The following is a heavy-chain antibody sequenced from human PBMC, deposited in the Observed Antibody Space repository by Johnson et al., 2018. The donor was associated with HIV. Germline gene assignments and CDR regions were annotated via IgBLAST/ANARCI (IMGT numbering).Heavy chain of an antibody. D-gene: IGHD1-14*01. CDR3: TRESTEAFDI. CDR2: IKSKTDGDTT. J-gene: IGHJ3*02. V-gene: IGHV3-15*01. Sequence: VQLVESGGGLVQPGGSLRLSCAASGFTFSNAWMSWVRQAPGKGLEWVGRIKSKTDGDTTFYADSVKGRFTISRDNSKNTLYLQMNSLRAGDTAVNYCTRESTEAFDIWGQGTMVTVSS. CDR1: GFTFSNAW.